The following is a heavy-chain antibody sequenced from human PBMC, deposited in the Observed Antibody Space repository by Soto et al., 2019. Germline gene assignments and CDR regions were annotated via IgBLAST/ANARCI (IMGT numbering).Heavy chain of an antibody. J-gene: IGHJ4*02. CDR3: ARVSSSWYKDYFDY. V-gene: IGHV1-18*01. CDR2: ISPYNGNT. CDR1: GYPFTHYG. Sequence: ASVKVSCKSSGYPFTHYGITWVRQAPGQGLEWMGWISPYNGNTNYGQTLQGRVTLTTDTSTSTVYMELRSLRSDDTAVYYCARVSSSWYKDYFDYWGQGTLVTVSS. D-gene: IGHD6-13*01.